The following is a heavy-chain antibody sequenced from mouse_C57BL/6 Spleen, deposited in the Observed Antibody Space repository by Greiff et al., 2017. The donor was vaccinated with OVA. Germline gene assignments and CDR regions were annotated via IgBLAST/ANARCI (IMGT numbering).Heavy chain of an antibody. CDR1: GYTFTSYW. CDR2: INPSSGYT. V-gene: IGHV1-7*01. Sequence: QVQLQQSGAELAKPGASVKLSCKASGYTFTSYWMHWVKQRPGQGLEWIGYINPSSGYTKYNQKFKDKATLTADKSSSTAYMELRSLTSEDSAVYYCTRWKDYFDYWGQGTTLTVSS. CDR3: TRWKDYFDY. J-gene: IGHJ2*01.